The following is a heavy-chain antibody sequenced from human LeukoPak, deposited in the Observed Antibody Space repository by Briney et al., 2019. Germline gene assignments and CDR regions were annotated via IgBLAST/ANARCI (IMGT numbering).Heavy chain of an antibody. CDR3: ARDGGGDLPFDY. Sequence: GGSLRLSCAASGFTLSSYWMSWVREAPGKGVEWVAVISYDGSNKYYADSVKGRFTISRDNSKNTLYLQMNSLRAEDTAVYYCARDGGGDLPFDYWGQGTLVTVSS. CDR1: GFTLSSYW. J-gene: IGHJ4*02. D-gene: IGHD2-21*02. CDR2: ISYDGSNK. V-gene: IGHV3-30-3*01.